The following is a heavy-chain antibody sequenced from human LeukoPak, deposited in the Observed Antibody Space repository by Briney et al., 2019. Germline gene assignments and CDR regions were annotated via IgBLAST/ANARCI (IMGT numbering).Heavy chain of an antibody. Sequence: PSETLSLTCTVSGGSVSSGSYYWSWIRQPPGKGLESIGYIYYSGSTNYNPSLKSRVTISVDTSKNQFSLKLSSVTAADTAVYYCARVRSSSWNGKKIDYWGQGTLVTVSS. CDR1: GGSVSSGSYY. CDR3: ARVRSSSWNGKKIDY. J-gene: IGHJ4*02. D-gene: IGHD6-13*01. CDR2: IYYSGST. V-gene: IGHV4-61*01.